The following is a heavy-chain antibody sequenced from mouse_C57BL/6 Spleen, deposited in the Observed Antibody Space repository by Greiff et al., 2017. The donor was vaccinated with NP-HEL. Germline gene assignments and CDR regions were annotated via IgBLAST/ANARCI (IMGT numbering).Heavy chain of an antibody. CDR3: ARLDNFFDY. J-gene: IGHJ2*01. D-gene: IGHD3-2*01. V-gene: IGHV1-50*01. CDR1: GYTFTSYW. Sequence: VQLQQPGAELVKPGASVKLSCKASGYTFTSYWMQWVKQRPGQGLEWIGEIDPSDSYTNYNQKFKGKATLTVDTSSSTAYMQLSSLTSEDSAVYYCARLDNFFDYWGQGTTLTVSS. CDR2: IDPSDSYT.